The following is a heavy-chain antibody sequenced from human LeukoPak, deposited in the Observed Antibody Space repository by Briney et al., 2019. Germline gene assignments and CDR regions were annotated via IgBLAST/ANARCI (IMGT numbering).Heavy chain of an antibody. CDR2: IYYSGST. CDR3: ARVVSHYYDSSGYFDY. D-gene: IGHD3-22*01. V-gene: IGHV4-30-4*01. Sequence: SETLSLTCTVSGGSISSGDYYWSWIRQPPGEGLEWIGYIYYSGSTYYNPSLKSRVTISVDTSKNQFSLKLSSVTAADTAVYYCARVVSHYYDSSGYFDYWGQGTLVTVSS. CDR1: GGSISSGDYY. J-gene: IGHJ4*02.